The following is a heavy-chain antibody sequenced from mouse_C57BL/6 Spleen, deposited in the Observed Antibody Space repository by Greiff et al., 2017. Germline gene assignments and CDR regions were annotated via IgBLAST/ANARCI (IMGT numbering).Heavy chain of an antibody. Sequence: QVQLQQPGAELVKPGASVKLSCKASGYTFTSYWMHWVKQRPGRGLEWIGRIDPNSGGTKYNEKFKSKATLTVDKPSSTAYMQLSSLTSEDAAVYYCARGWGTAQATPWFAYWGQGTLVTVSA. CDR3: ARGWGTAQATPWFAY. CDR1: GYTFTSYW. D-gene: IGHD3-2*02. CDR2: IDPNSGGT. J-gene: IGHJ3*01. V-gene: IGHV1-72*01.